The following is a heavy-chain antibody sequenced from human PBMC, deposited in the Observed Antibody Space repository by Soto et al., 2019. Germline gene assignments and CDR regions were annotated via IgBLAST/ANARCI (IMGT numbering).Heavy chain of an antibody. CDR1: GFTFDDYG. J-gene: IGHJ4*02. CDR3: ARRTYYYDSSGYYVFDH. CDR2: INWNGGST. D-gene: IGHD3-22*01. V-gene: IGHV3-20*03. Sequence: GGSLRLCYAASGFTFDDYGMSWVRQAPGKGLEWVSGINWNGGSTGYADSVKGRFTISRDNAKNSLYLQMNSLRAEDTALYYCARRTYYYDSSGYYVFDHWGQGTLVTVSS.